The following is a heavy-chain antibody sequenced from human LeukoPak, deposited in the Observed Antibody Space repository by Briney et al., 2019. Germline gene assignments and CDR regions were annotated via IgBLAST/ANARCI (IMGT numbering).Heavy chain of an antibody. Sequence: GGSLRLSCAASGFTFSSYWMSWVRQAPGKGLEWVANIKQDGSEKYYVDSVKGRFTISRDSAKNSLHLQMNSLRAEDTAVYYCARSTTTGSWNYFDYWGQGTLVTVSS. CDR1: GFTFSSYW. CDR2: IKQDGSEK. J-gene: IGHJ4*02. CDR3: ARSTTTGSWNYFDY. V-gene: IGHV3-7*03. D-gene: IGHD4-11*01.